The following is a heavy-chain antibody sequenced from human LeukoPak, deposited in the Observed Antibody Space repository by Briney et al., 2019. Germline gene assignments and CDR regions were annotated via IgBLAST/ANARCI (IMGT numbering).Heavy chain of an antibody. CDR2: INPNSGGT. V-gene: IGHV1-2*02. CDR1: GYTFTGYY. D-gene: IGHD3-22*01. Sequence: GASVKVSCKASGYTFTGYYMHWVRQAPGQGLEWMGWINPNSGGTNYAQKFQGRVTMTRDTSITTAYMQLSRLRSDDTAVYYCARAYYYDRSGYPVFWGQGTLVTVSS. CDR3: ARAYYYDRSGYPVF. J-gene: IGHJ4*02.